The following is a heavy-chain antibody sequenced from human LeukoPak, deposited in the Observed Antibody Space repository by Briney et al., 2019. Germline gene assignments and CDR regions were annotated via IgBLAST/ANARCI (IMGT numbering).Heavy chain of an antibody. CDR1: GYTFTSYY. V-gene: IGHV1-46*01. Sequence: VSVKVSCKASGYTFTSYYMDWVRQAPGQGLEWMGIINPSGGSTSYAQKFQGRVTMTRDMSTSTVYKELSSLRSEDTAVYYCARVGSSADTAYYYYMDVWGKGTTVTVSS. J-gene: IGHJ6*03. CDR2: INPSGGST. D-gene: IGHD2-2*01. CDR3: ARVGSSADTAYYYYMDV.